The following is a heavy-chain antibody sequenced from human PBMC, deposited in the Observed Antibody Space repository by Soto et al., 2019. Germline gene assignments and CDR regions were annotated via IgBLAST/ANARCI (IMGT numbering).Heavy chain of an antibody. Sequence: QVQLQESGPGLVKPSQTLTLTCTVSGGSITSSGYYWSWIRLHPGEGLEWIGFTSNSGSTSYNLSLKSRVTISVDPSSNQFSLNLKSVTAADTAVYYCARGGGSTKVDYWGQGTLVTVSP. CDR2: TSNSGST. CDR1: GGSITSSGYY. D-gene: IGHD2-2*01. J-gene: IGHJ4*02. CDR3: ARGGGSTKVDY. V-gene: IGHV4-31*03.